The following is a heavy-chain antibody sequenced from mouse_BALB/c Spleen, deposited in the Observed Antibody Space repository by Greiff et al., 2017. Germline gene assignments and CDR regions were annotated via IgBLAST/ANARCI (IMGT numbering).Heavy chain of an antibody. J-gene: IGHJ1*01. D-gene: IGHD1-2*01. CDR3: AREDGHWYFDV. CDR1: GFTFSSFG. Sequence: EVKLMESGGGLVQPGGSRKLSCAASGFTFSSFGMHWVRQAPEKGLEWVAYISSGSSTIYYADTVKGRFTISRDNPKNTLFLQMTSLRSEDTAMYYCAREDGHWYFDVWGAGTTVTVSS. V-gene: IGHV5-17*02. CDR2: ISSGSSTI.